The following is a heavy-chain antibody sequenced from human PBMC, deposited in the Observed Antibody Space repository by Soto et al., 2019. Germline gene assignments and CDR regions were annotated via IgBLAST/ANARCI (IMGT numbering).Heavy chain of an antibody. Sequence: GASVKLSCKDSGYTFTSYGISWVRQAPGQGLEWMGWISPIYGNTNYAQKFQGRVTITADESTSTAYMELSSLRSEDTAVYYCARDSPSGYNWFDPWGQGTLVTVSS. V-gene: IGHV1-69*13. D-gene: IGHD3-22*01. J-gene: IGHJ5*02. CDR2: ISPIYGNT. CDR3: ARDSPSGYNWFDP. CDR1: GYTFTSYG.